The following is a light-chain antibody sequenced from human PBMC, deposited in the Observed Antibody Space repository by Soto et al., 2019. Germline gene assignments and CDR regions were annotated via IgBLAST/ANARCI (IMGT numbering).Light chain of an antibody. CDR1: ESISRW. Sequence: DIQMTQSPSTLSASVGDRVTLTCRASESISRWLAWVQQKPGKAPQLLIHKESELQSGVPLRFSGRAAGTEFTLPISSLRPDDFATYYCQLRSNWLLPFGGGTKVEIK. CDR2: KES. CDR3: QLRSNWLLP. V-gene: IGKV1-5*03. J-gene: IGKJ4*01.